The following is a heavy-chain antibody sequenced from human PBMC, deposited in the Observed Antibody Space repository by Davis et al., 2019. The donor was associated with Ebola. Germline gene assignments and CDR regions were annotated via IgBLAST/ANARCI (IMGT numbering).Heavy chain of an antibody. J-gene: IGHJ1*01. D-gene: IGHD3-22*01. CDR2: ISAYNGNT. Sequence: ASVKVSCKASGYTFTSYGIIWVRQPPGQGLEWMGWISAYNGNTNYAQKFQGRVTITADKSTSTAYMELSSLRSEDTAVYYCARERAPTMIVVVKAFQHWGQGTLVTVSS. V-gene: IGHV1-18*01. CDR1: GYTFTSYG. CDR3: ARERAPTMIVVVKAFQH.